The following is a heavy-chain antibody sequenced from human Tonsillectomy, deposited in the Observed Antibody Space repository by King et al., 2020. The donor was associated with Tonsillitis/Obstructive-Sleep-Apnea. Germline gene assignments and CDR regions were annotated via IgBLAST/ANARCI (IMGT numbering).Heavy chain of an antibody. V-gene: IGHV4-39*01. CDR3: AGLPPNWFDP. J-gene: IGHJ5*02. Sequence: QLQLQESGPGLVKPSETLSLTCTVSGGSISSSTYYWGWIRQPPGKGLEWIGNIYYSGGTYYNPSLKSRVTISVDTSKNQFSLKLNSVTAADSAVYYCAGLPPNWFDPWGQGTLVTVSS. CDR2: IYYSGGT. CDR1: GGSISSSTYY.